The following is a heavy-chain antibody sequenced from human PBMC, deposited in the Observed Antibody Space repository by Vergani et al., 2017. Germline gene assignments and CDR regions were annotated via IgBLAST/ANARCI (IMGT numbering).Heavy chain of an antibody. CDR3: VKEAVTTYYYYMDV. D-gene: IGHD4-11*01. Sequence: EVQLVESGGGLVQPGGSLRLSCSASGFTFSSYAMHWVRQAPGKGLEYVSAISSNGGSTYYADSVKGRVTISRDNSKNTLYLQMSSLRSEDTAVYYCVKEAVTTYYYYMDVWGKGTTVTVSS. J-gene: IGHJ6*03. CDR2: ISSNGGST. V-gene: IGHV3-64D*06. CDR1: GFTFSSYA.